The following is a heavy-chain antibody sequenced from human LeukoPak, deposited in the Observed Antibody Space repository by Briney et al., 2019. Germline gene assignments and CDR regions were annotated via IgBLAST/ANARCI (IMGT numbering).Heavy chain of an antibody. CDR3: ARDGAAAGTYNWFDP. Sequence: SVKVSCKASGYTFTGYYMHWVRQAPGQGLEWMGGIIPIFGTANYAQKFQGRVTITADESTSTAYMELSSLRSEDTAVYYCARDGAAAGTYNWFDPWGQGTLVTVSS. CDR2: IIPIFGTA. CDR1: GYTFTGYY. J-gene: IGHJ5*02. V-gene: IGHV1-69*13. D-gene: IGHD6-13*01.